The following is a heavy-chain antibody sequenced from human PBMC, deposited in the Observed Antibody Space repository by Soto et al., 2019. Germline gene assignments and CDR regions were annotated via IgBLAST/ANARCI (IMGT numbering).Heavy chain of an antibody. V-gene: IGHV4-31*03. J-gene: IGHJ6*02. Sequence: PSETLSLTCTVSGASISSGGYSWSWIRQHPGKGLEWIGYIYYSGSTYYNPSLKSRVTISVDTSKNQFSLKLSSVTAADTAVYYCAREGGGIVPADPAYYYYGMDVWGQGTTVTVSS. D-gene: IGHD2-2*01. CDR3: AREGGGIVPADPAYYYYGMDV. CDR1: GASISSGGYS. CDR2: IYYSGST.